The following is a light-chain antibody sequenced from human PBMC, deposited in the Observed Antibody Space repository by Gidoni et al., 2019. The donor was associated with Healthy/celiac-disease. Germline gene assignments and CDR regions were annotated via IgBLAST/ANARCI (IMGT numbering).Light chain of an antibody. V-gene: IGKV3-20*01. Sequence: IVLTQSPGTLSLSPGERATLSCRASQSASSTYLAWYQQKPGQAPRHLIYGASSRATGIPDRFSGSGSGTDFPLTISRLEPDDFAVYYCQQYGSSPWTFGQGTKVEIK. CDR2: GAS. CDR1: QSASSTY. J-gene: IGKJ1*01. CDR3: QQYGSSPWT.